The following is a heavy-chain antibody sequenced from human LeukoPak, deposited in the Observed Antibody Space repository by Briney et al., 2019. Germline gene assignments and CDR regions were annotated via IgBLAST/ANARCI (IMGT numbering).Heavy chain of an antibody. CDR3: AKDDGSSWHEYSLMEY. D-gene: IGHD6-13*01. CDR1: GFGFGSYA. Sequence: GGSLRLSCAASGFGFGSYAMRWVRQALGKGLGWVSAISGSGGSAYYADSVKGRFTISRDNSKKTLYLQMNSLRAEDTAVYYCAKDDGSSWHEYSLMEYWGQGTLASVSS. CDR2: ISGSGGSA. J-gene: IGHJ4*02. V-gene: IGHV3-23*01.